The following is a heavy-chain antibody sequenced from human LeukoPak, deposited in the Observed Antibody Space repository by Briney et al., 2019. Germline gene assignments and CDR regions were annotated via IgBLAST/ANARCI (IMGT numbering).Heavy chain of an antibody. CDR2: ISSSSSYL. Sequence: GGSLRLSCAASGFPFSSYSMNWVRQAPGKGLEWVSSISSSSSYLYYADSVKGRFTISRDNAKNSLFLQMNSLRAEDTAVYFCVRDRYCGSSSCYNGDFDYWGQGTLVTVSS. V-gene: IGHV3-21*01. D-gene: IGHD2-2*02. J-gene: IGHJ4*02. CDR3: VRDRYCGSSSCYNGDFDY. CDR1: GFPFSSYS.